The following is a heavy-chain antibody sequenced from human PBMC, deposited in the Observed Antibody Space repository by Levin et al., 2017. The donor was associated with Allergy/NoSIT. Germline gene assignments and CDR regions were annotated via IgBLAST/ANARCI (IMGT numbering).Heavy chain of an antibody. D-gene: IGHD3-16*02. V-gene: IGHV6-1*01. Sequence: PSETLSLTCAISGASVSSNSAAWNWIRQSPSRGLEWLGRTYYRSKWYNDYAVSVKSRITINPDTSKNQFSLQLNSVTPEDTAVYYCARGGGDDYVWGSYRPPDAFDIWGQGTMVTVSS. CDR3: ARGGGDDYVWGSYRPPDAFDI. CDR1: GASVSSNSAA. CDR2: TYYRSKWYN. J-gene: IGHJ3*02.